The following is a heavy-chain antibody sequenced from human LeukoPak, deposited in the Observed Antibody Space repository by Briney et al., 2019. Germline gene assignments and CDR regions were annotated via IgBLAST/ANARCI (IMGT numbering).Heavy chain of an antibody. CDR1: GGTFSSYA. V-gene: IGHV1-69*05. CDR3: ARADDYGDLRFDP. Sequence: SVKVSCKASGGTFSSYAISWVRQAPGQGLEWMGRIIPVFGTANYAQKFQGRVTITTDESTSTAYMELSSLRSEDTAVYYCARADDYGDLRFDPWGQGTLVTVSS. D-gene: IGHD4-17*01. J-gene: IGHJ5*02. CDR2: IIPVFGTA.